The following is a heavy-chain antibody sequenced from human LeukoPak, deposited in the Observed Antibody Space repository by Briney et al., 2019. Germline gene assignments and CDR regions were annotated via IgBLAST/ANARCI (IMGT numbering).Heavy chain of an antibody. CDR2: IYSGGST. J-gene: IGHJ5*02. CDR3: AKDQYYDFWSGYYINWFDP. V-gene: IGHV3-53*01. Sequence: PGGSLRLSCAASGFTVSSNYMSWVRQAPGKGLEWVSVIYSGGSTYYADSVKGRFTISRDNSKNTLYLQMNSLRAEDTAVYYCAKDQYYDFWSGYYINWFDPWGQGTLVTVSS. D-gene: IGHD3-3*01. CDR1: GFTVSSNY.